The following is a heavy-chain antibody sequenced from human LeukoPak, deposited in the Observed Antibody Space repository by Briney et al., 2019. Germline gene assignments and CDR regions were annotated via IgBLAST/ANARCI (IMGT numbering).Heavy chain of an antibody. D-gene: IGHD6-13*01. V-gene: IGHV3-11*06. J-gene: IGHJ5*02. CDR2: ISSSSDYT. CDR3: ARPPYSSSWDPGWFDP. CDR1: GFTFSDYY. Sequence: PGGSLRLSCVASGFTFSDYYMSWIRQAPGKGLEWVSYISSSSDYTNYADSVRGRFTISRDNAKNSLYLQMNSPRAEDTAVYYCARPPYSSSWDPGWFDPWGQGTLITVSS.